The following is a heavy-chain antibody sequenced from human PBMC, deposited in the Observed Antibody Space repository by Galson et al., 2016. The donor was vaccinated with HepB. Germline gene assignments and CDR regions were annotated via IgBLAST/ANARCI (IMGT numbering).Heavy chain of an antibody. CDR2: TSANSGNT. J-gene: IGHJ4*02. Sequence: SVKVSCKASTYIFSTYGITWMRQAPGQRLEWMGWTSANSGNTKYAEKFQGRVTMTTDTPTGTAYMDLRSLRSDDTAVYYCAVGAEKATILDYWGQGTLVTVAS. CDR3: AVGAEKATILDY. CDR1: TYIFSTYG. V-gene: IGHV1-18*01. D-gene: IGHD5-24*01.